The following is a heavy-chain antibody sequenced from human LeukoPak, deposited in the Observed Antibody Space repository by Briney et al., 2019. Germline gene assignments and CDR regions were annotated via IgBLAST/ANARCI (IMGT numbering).Heavy chain of an antibody. V-gene: IGHV1-18*01. J-gene: IGHJ6*02. D-gene: IGHD3-22*01. CDR3: ARGRDVYDSSGYYWYGMDV. CDR1: GYTFTSYG. CDR2: ISAYNGNT. Sequence: ASVKVSCKASGYTFTSYGISWVRQAPGQGLEWMGWISAYNGNTNYAQKLQGRVTMTTDTSTSTAYMELRSLRSDDTAVYYCARGRDVYDSSGYYWYGMDVWGQGTTVTVSS.